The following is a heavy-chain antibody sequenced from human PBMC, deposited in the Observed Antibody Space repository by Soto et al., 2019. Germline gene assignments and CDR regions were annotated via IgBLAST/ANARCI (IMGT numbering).Heavy chain of an antibody. CDR1: GGTFSSYT. CDR3: ARGKDIVVVPAASGDSNWFDP. J-gene: IGHJ5*02. Sequence: QVQLVQSGAEVRKPGSSVKVSCKASGGTFSSYTISWVRQAPGQGLEWMGRIIPILGIANYAQKFQGRVTITADKSTSTAYMELSSLRSEDTAVYYCARGKDIVVVPAASGDSNWFDPWGQGTLVTVSS. CDR2: IIPILGIA. V-gene: IGHV1-69*02. D-gene: IGHD2-2*01.